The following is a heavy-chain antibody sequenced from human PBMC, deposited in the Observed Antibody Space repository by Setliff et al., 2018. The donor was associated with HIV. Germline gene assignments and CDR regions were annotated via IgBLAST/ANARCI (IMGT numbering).Heavy chain of an antibody. CDR2: IGGYNGNT. J-gene: IGHJ4*02. CDR3: ARSGRVNSAAGLGDY. D-gene: IGHD6-13*01. CDR1: GYIFSNYG. V-gene: IGHV1-18*01. Sequence: ASVKVSCKASGYIFSNYGITWVRQAPGQGLEWMGWIGGYNGNTNYAQKLQGRVTMTTDTSTSTAYMELRSLRSDDTAVYFCARSGRVNSAAGLGDYWGQGTLVTVPQ.